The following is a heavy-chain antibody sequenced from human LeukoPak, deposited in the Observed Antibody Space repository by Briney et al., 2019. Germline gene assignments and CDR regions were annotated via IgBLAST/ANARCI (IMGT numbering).Heavy chain of an antibody. J-gene: IGHJ4*02. D-gene: IGHD4-17*01. CDR2: IGSSGTTI. CDR1: GFTFSGYY. Sequence: GGSLRLSCAASGFTFSGYYMSWIRQATGKGLEWVSYIGSSGTTIYYADSVKGRFTISRDNARNSLYLQMNSLRAEDTAVYYCARAQLTTVTLGYYFDYWGQGTLVTVSS. V-gene: IGHV3-11*04. CDR3: ARAQLTTVTLGYYFDY.